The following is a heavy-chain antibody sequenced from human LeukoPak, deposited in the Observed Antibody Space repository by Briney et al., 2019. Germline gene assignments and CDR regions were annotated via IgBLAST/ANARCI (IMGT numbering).Heavy chain of an antibody. V-gene: IGHV3-48*04. D-gene: IGHD6-13*01. CDR3: ARMQQLVLPFDY. J-gene: IGHJ4*02. CDR1: GITFSSYS. CDR2: ISSFSGTI. Sequence: GGSLRLSCVASGITFSSYSMNWVRQAPGKGLEWVSYISSFSGTINYADSVKGRFTISRDNAKNSLYLQMSSLRAEDTAVYYCARMQQLVLPFDYWGQGTLVTVSS.